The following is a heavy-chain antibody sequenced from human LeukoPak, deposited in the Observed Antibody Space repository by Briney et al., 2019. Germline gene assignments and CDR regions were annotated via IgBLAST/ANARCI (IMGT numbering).Heavy chain of an antibody. J-gene: IGHJ6*04. CDR3: ARGFDANYGVDV. Sequence: GGSLRLSCAASGFTVNTYWMNWVRQAPGKGLEWVANIDQDGTEEYYVESVKGRFTIFRDNAKNSVLLQMNSLRADDTAVYYCARGFDANYGVDVWGKGTTVTVSS. V-gene: IGHV3-7*03. CDR1: GFTVNTYW. D-gene: IGHD3-9*01. CDR2: IDQDGTEE.